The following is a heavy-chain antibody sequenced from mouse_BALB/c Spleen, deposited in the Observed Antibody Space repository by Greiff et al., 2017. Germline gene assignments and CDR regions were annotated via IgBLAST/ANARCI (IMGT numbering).Heavy chain of an antibody. J-gene: IGHJ2*01. D-gene: IGHD1-1*01. CDR2: IDPANGNT. Sequence: EVQLQQSGAELVKPGASVKLSCTASGFNIKDTYMHWVKQRPEQGLEWIGRIDPANGNTKYDPKFQGKATITADTSSNTAYLQLSSLTSEDTAVYYCAITTVVATSDYWGQGTTLTVSS. CDR3: AITTVVATSDY. CDR1: GFNIKDTY. V-gene: IGHV14-3*02.